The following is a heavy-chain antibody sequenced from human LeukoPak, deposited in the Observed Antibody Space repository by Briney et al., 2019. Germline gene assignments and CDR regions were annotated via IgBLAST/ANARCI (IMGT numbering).Heavy chain of an antibody. CDR1: GGSISSSSYY. V-gene: IGHV4-39*07. CDR2: IYYSGST. D-gene: IGHD2-15*01. CDR3: ARDSPPPVVVVAD. Sequence: SETLSLTCTVSGGSISSSSYYWGWIRQPPGKGLEWIGSIYYSGSTYYNPSLKSRVTISVDTSKNQFSLKLSSVTAADTAVYYCARDSPPPVVVVADWGQGTLVTVSS. J-gene: IGHJ4*02.